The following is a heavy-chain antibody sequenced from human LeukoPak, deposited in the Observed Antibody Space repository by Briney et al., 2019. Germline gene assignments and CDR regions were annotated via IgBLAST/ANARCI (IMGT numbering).Heavy chain of an antibody. J-gene: IGHJ4*02. CDR3: ATVGPTYYYDSSGSN. D-gene: IGHD3-22*01. V-gene: IGHV3-21*06. CDR2: ITRSNYI. Sequence: GRSLRLSCAASGSTFSSYSMNWVRQAPGKGLEWVSSITRSNYIYYADSVKGRFTISRDSSKNTVCLQMNSLRAEDTAVYYCATVGPTYYYDSSGSNWGQGTLVTVSS. CDR1: GSTFSSYS.